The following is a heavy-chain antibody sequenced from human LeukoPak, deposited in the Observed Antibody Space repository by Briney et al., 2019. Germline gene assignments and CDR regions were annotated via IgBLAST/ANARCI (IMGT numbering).Heavy chain of an antibody. CDR1: GGTFSSYA. Sequence: GASVKVSCKASGGTFSSYAISWVRQAPGQGLEWMGVIVPIFGTANYAQKFQRRVTITADESTSTAYMELSSLRSEDTAVYYCARAGFGGYCSSTSCYPFDYWGQGTLVTVSS. D-gene: IGHD2-2*01. CDR2: IVPIFGTA. CDR3: ARAGFGGYCSSTSCYPFDY. V-gene: IGHV1-69*01. J-gene: IGHJ4*02.